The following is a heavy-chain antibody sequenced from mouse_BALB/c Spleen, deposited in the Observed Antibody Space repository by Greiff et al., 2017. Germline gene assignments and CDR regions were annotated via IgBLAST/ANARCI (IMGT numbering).Heavy chain of an antibody. V-gene: IGHV5-17*02. Sequence: EVKLVESGGGLVQPGGSRKLSCAASGFTFSSFGMHWVRQAPEKGLEWVAYISSGSSTIYYADTVKGRFTISRDNPKNTLFLQMTSLRSEDTAMYYCARRGGNLYAMDYWGQGTSVTVSS. D-gene: IGHD2-1*01. CDR2: ISSGSSTI. J-gene: IGHJ4*01. CDR1: GFTFSSFG. CDR3: ARRGGNLYAMDY.